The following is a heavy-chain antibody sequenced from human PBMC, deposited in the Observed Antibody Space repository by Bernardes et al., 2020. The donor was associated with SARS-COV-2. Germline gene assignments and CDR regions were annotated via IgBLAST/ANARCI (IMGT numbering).Heavy chain of an antibody. D-gene: IGHD5-12*01. Sequence: ASVKVSCKASGYTFTSYAMNWVRQAPGQGLEWMGWINTNTGNPTYAQGFTGRFVFSLDTSVSTAYLQISSLKAEDTAVYYCARAGWSFRDGYNRGGVEDYWGQGTLVTVSS. J-gene: IGHJ4*02. CDR1: GYTFTSYA. V-gene: IGHV7-4-1*02. CDR3: ARAGWSFRDGYNRGGVEDY. CDR2: INTNTGNP.